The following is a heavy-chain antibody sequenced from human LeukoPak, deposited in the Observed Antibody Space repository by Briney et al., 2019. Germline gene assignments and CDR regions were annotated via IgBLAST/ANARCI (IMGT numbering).Heavy chain of an antibody. CDR3: ARGRNSHPYYYYYYMDV. D-gene: IGHD4-23*01. CDR2: INHSGST. Sequence: SETLSLTCAVYGVSFSGYYWSWVRQPPGKGLEWVGEINHSGSTNYNPSLKSRVTISGDTSKNQFSLKLSSVTAADTAVHYCARGRNSHPYYYYYYMDVWGKGTTVTVSS. V-gene: IGHV4-34*01. CDR1: GVSFSGYY. J-gene: IGHJ6*03.